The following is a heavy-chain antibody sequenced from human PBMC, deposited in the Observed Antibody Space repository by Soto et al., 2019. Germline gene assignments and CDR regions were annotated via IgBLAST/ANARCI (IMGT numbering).Heavy chain of an antibody. J-gene: IGHJ4*02. CDR1: GYDFNTNW. D-gene: IGHD3-3*01. CDR3: ARLPLGCNKSSCYYADH. Sequence: GESLKISCRGSGYDFNTNWFGWVRQLPGRGLEWVGIMYPGDSDTRYNPSLQGHVTLSVDVTVSTAFLQWRSLETSDTGMYFCARLPLGCNKSSCYYADHWGQGTQVTVSS. V-gene: IGHV5-51*01. CDR2: MYPGDSDT.